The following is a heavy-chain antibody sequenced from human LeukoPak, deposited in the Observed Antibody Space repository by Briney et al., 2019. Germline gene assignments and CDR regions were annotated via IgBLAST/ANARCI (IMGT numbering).Heavy chain of an antibody. CDR3: TRDFDWFRNQFDY. D-gene: IGHD3-9*01. CDR1: GFTFSDNA. V-gene: IGHV3-21*01. CDR2: ISSSSNYV. Sequence: PGGSLRLSCAASGFTFSDNAMNWVRQAPGKGLEWVSSISSSSNYVYNAASVQGRFTISRDNTKNSLYLQKNSLRAEDTAVYYCTRDFDWFRNQFDYWGQGALVTVSS. J-gene: IGHJ4*02.